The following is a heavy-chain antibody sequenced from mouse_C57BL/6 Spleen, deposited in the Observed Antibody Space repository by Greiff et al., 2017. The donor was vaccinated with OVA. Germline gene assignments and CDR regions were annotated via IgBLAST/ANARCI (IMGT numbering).Heavy chain of an antibody. CDR3: ARWGNYDYSYYFDY. CDR2: IHPNSGST. V-gene: IGHV1-64*01. Sequence: QVQLKQPGAELVKPGASVKLSCKASGYTFTSYWMHWVKQRPGQGLEWIGMIHPNSGSTNYNEKFKSKATLTVDKSSSTAYMQLSSLTSQDSAVYYCARWGNYDYSYYFDYWGQGTTLTVSS. J-gene: IGHJ2*01. D-gene: IGHD2-4*01. CDR1: GYTFTSYW.